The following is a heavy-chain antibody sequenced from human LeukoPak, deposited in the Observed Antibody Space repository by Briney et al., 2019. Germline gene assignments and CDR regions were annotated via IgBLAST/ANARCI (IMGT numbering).Heavy chain of an antibody. D-gene: IGHD6-25*01. CDR3: ASRPVAAGPFEFDY. CDR2: IIPIFGTA. V-gene: IGHV1-69*13. CDR1: GGTFSSYA. J-gene: IGHJ4*02. Sequence: GASVKVSCKASGGTFSSYAISWVRQVPGQGLEWMGGIIPIFGTANYAQKFQGRVTITADESTSTAYMELSSLRSEDTAVYYCASRPVAAGPFEFDYWGQGTLVTVSS.